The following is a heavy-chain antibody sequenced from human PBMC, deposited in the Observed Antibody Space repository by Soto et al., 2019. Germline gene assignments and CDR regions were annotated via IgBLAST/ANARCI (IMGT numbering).Heavy chain of an antibody. J-gene: IGHJ4*02. CDR2: ISAYNGNT. V-gene: IGHV1-18*01. D-gene: IGHD4-17*01. CDR3: ARDRSTVAHDD. Sequence: QVQLVQSGAEVKKPGASVKVSCKASGYTFTSYGISCVRQAPGQGLEWMGWISAYNGNTNYAQKLQGRVTMTTDPSTSTAYMERRSLRSDDTAVYSCARDRSTVAHDDWGQGTLVTVSS. CDR1: GYTFTSYG.